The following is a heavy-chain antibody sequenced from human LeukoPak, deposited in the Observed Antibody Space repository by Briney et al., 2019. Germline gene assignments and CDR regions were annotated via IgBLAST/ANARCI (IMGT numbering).Heavy chain of an antibody. D-gene: IGHD6-13*01. CDR2: ISGSSDRT. J-gene: IGHJ4*02. V-gene: IGHV3-23*01. Sequence: GGSLRLSCAASGFTFSSYAMSWVRQAPGKGLEWVSAISGSSDRTYYADSVKGRFTISRDSSRNTVFLQMNSLRVEDTAAYYCARSTVTVAAAGIDYWGQGTLVTVSS. CDR1: GFTFSSYA. CDR3: ARSTVTVAAAGIDY.